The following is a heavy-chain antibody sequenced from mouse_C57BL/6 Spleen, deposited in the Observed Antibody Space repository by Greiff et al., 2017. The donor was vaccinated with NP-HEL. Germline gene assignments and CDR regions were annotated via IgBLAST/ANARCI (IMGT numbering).Heavy chain of an antibody. CDR2: INPSNGGT. D-gene: IGHD1-1*01. J-gene: IGHJ1*03. V-gene: IGHV1-53*01. CDR1: GYTFTSYW. Sequence: QVQLQQPGTELVKPGASVKLSCTASGYTFTSYWMHWVKQRPGQGLEWIGNINPSNGGTNYNEKFKSKATLTVDKSSSTAYMQLSSLTSEESAVYYCARDPHYYGSSVHWYFDVWGTGTTVTVSS. CDR3: ARDPHYYGSSVHWYFDV.